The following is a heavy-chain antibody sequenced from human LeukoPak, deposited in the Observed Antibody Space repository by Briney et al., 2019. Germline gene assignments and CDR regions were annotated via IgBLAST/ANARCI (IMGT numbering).Heavy chain of an antibody. V-gene: IGHV4-61*05. J-gene: IGHJ4*02. CDR2: IYYSGST. Sequence: PSETLSLTCTVSGGSISSSSYYWGWIRQPPGKGLEWIGYIYYSGSTNYNPSLKSRVTISVDTSKNQFSLKLSSVTAADTAVYYCARGQYDYVWGSYSIGYFDYWGQGTLVTVSS. CDR3: ARGQYDYVWGSYSIGYFDY. CDR1: GGSISSSSYY. D-gene: IGHD3-16*01.